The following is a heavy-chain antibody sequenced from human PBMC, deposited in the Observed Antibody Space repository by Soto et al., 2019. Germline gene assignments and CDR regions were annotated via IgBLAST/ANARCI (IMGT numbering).Heavy chain of an antibody. CDR3: ARAPSPVDFYYAMDV. J-gene: IGHJ6*02. CDR1: GDSNGSGTKY. Sequence: SETISLTSTVSGDSNGSGTKYGSWIRQAPGKGLERIGYIFXSGTPYYNHSLESRLTMSLDTSENQFSLKLNSVTAADTPGYFCARAPSPVDFYYAMDVRGQGTTVTVSS. V-gene: IGHV4-30-4*02. CDR2: IFXSGTP. D-gene: IGHD2-21*01.